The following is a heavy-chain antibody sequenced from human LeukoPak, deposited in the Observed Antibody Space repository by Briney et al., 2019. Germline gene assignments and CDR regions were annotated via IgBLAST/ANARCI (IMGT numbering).Heavy chain of an antibody. J-gene: IGHJ3*02. V-gene: IGHV4-30-4*08. D-gene: IGHD3-3*01. Sequence: NPSETLSLTCTVSGGSISSGDYYWSWIRQPPGKGLEWIGYIYYSGSTYYNPSLKSRVTISVDTSKNQFSLKLSSVTAADTAVYYCARGRVLRFLEWLLSSAFDIWGQGTMVTVSS. CDR1: GGSISSGDYY. CDR3: ARGRVLRFLEWLLSSAFDI. CDR2: IYYSGST.